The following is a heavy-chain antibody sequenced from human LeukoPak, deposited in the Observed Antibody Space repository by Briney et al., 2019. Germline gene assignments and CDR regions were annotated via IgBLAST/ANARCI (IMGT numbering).Heavy chain of an antibody. V-gene: IGHV4-38-2*02. J-gene: IGHJ3*01. CDR3: ARDGSVAV. Sequence: NPSETLSLTCAVSGYSISSGYYWGWIRQPPGKGLEWIGRIYTSGSTNYNPSLKSRVTMSVDTSKNQFSLKLSSVTAADTAVYYCARDGSVAVWGQGTMVTVSS. CDR1: GYSISSGYY. CDR2: IYTSGST. D-gene: IGHD6-19*01.